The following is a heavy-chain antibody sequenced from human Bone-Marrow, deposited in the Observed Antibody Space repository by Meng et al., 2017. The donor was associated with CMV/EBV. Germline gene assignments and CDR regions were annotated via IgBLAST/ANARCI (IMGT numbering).Heavy chain of an antibody. CDR2: ISWNSGSR. CDR1: GFTFDDYA. V-gene: IGHV3-9*01. Sequence: SLKISCAASGFTFDDYAMHWVRQAPGKGLEWVSGISWNSGSRGYADSVKGRFTISRDNSKNTLYLQMNSLRAEDTAVYYCARYRNRCYFDYWGQGTLVTVSS. CDR3: ARYRNRCYFDY. J-gene: IGHJ4*02. D-gene: IGHD2-2*02.